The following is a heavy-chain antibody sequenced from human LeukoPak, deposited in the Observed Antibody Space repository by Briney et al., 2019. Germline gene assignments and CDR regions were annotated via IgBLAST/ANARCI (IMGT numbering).Heavy chain of an antibody. J-gene: IGHJ4*02. CDR2: IYYSGST. Sequence: SETLSLTCTVSGGSISSSTYYWGWIRQPPGKGLEWIGSIYYSGSTYYNPSLESRVTISVDTSKNQFSLKLSSVTAADTAVYYCARQPSYYYDTWGQGTLVTVSS. CDR1: GGSISSSTYY. V-gene: IGHV4-39*01. D-gene: IGHD3-22*01. CDR3: ARQPSYYYDT.